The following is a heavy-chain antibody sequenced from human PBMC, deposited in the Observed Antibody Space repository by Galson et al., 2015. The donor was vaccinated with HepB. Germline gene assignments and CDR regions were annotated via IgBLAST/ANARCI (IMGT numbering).Heavy chain of an antibody. J-gene: IGHJ4*02. V-gene: IGHV3-15*01. D-gene: IGHD3-10*01. CDR1: GFSFSDYY. CDR2: IKSRAEDGTT. Sequence: SLRLSCAASGFSFSDYYLDWVRQAPGKGLEWVGRIKSRAEDGTTIYAAPVRGRFTISRDDSKNTLYLQMNSLTTEDTGVYYCATSLGFGYGASTVAVDYWGQGTLVTVSS. CDR3: ATSLGFGYGASTVAVDY.